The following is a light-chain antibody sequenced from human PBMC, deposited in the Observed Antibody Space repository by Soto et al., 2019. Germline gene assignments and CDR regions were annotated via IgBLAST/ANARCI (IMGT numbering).Light chain of an antibody. V-gene: IGKV1-39*01. Sequence: DIPVTQSPSSLSSSVGDRVTITCRASENVDRYVNWYQQIPGKAPSLLISAASTLQSGVPSRFRGSGSVTTFTLNIDSLQPEDFAMYYCQQTYSTPPTFGQGTKVE. CDR1: ENVDRY. CDR3: QQTYSTPPT. CDR2: AAS. J-gene: IGKJ1*01.